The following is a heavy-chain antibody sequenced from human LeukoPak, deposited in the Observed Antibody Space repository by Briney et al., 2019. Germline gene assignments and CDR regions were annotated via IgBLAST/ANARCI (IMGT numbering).Heavy chain of an antibody. CDR3: ARGGPSSKYYDA. CDR2: IYNSGST. Sequence: PSETLSLTCTVSGGSISSYYWSWIRQPPGKGLEWIGYIYNSGSTYSPPLKSRVTMSIDTSKNQFSLKMSSVTAADTAVYYCARGGPSSKYYDAWGQGTLVTVSS. J-gene: IGHJ5*02. CDR1: GGSISSYY. D-gene: IGHD4-11*01. V-gene: IGHV4-59*01.